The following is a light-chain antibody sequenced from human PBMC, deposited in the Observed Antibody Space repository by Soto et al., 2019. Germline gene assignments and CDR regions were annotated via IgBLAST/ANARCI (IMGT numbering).Light chain of an antibody. CDR3: QQSYYTPLT. CDR2: AAS. Sequence: DIQMTHSPSSLSACLGDRVTVSCRASQSIGSYLNWYQQAPGRAPKFLISAASSLQSGVPSRFSGSGSGTDFSLTISSLQPEDFATYFCQQSYYTPLTFGGGTKVDIK. CDR1: QSIGSY. J-gene: IGKJ4*01. V-gene: IGKV1-39*01.